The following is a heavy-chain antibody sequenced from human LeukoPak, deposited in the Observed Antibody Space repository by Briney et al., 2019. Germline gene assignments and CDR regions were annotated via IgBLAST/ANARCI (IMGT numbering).Heavy chain of an antibody. CDR3: ARGPVRYFYDSSGYSYFDY. Sequence: GGSLRLSCAASGFTFDDYGMSWVRQAPGKGLEWVSGVNWNGGSTGYADSVKGRFTISRDNAKNSLYLQMNSLRAEDTALYYCARGPVRYFYDSSGYSYFDYCGQGALVKVSS. J-gene: IGHJ4*02. D-gene: IGHD3-22*01. V-gene: IGHV3-20*04. CDR1: GFTFDDYG. CDR2: VNWNGGST.